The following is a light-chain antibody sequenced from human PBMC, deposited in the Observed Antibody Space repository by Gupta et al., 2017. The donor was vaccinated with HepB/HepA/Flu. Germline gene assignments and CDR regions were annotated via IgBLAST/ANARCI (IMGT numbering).Light chain of an antibody. V-gene: IGLV1-44*01. J-gene: IGLJ3*02. CDR3: AAWDYSLWV. Sequence: QSLLTQPPSASGTPGQRVIITCSGGSSNIGKNTVNWYQQLPGTAPKLLIYSDNQRPSGVPDRFSGSRSGTSASLAISGLQSQDEADYYCAAWDYSLWVFGGGTKLTVL. CDR1: SSNIGKNT. CDR2: SDN.